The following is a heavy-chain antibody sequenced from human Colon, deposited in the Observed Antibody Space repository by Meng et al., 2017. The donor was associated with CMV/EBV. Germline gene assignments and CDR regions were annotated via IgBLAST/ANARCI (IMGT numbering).Heavy chain of an antibody. V-gene: IGHV3-74*01. D-gene: IGHD6-13*01. CDR1: GFTFRDYG. CDR2: INSDGSST. CDR3: ARATPAAGTFFDY. Sequence: GGSLRLSCAASGFTFRDYGIHWVRQAPGKGLVWVSRINSDGSSTSYADSVKGRFTISRDNAKNTLYLQMNSLRAEDTAVYYCARATPAAGTFFDYWGQGTLVTVSS. J-gene: IGHJ4*02.